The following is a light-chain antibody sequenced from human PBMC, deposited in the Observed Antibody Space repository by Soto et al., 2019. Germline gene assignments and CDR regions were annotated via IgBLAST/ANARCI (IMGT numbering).Light chain of an antibody. CDR1: SSNIGSDY. J-gene: IGLJ2*01. CDR3: QVWDRSSDVV. CDR2: RNN. Sequence: QSVLTQPPSVSGTPGQRVTISCSGSSSNIGSDYVYWFQQLPGTAPKVLIYRNNQRPSGVPERLSGSNSGDTATLTISRVEAGDEADYYCQVWDRSSDVVFGGGTKLTVL. V-gene: IGLV1-47*01.